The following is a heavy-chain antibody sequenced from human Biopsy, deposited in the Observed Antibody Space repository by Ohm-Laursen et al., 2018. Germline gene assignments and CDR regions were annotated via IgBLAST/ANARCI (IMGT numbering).Heavy chain of an antibody. J-gene: IGHJ4*02. CDR1: GGSISNNNYY. D-gene: IGHD6-19*01. CDR3: ARESALAGDFDS. Sequence: SQTLSLTCTVSGGSISNNNYYWGWIRQPPGMGLEWIGSIFYRGSTHYKPSLKSRVNISVDTSKNHFSLKLTSVTAADTAVYYCARESALAGDFDSWGQGTLVTVSS. V-gene: IGHV4-39*07. CDR2: IFYRGST.